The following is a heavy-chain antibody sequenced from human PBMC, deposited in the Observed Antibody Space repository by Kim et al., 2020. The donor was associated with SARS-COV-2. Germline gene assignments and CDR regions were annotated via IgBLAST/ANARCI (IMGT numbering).Heavy chain of an antibody. CDR1: GFTFSSYA. D-gene: IGHD3-9*01. CDR2: ISYDGSNK. CDR3: ARDLGVLRYFDWLPDAF. V-gene: IGHV3-30*04. J-gene: IGHJ3*01. Sequence: GGSLRLSCAASGFTFSSYAMHWVRQAPGKGLEWVAVISYDGSNKYYADSVKGRFTISRDNSKNTLYLQMNSLRAEDTAVYYCARDLGVLRYFDWLPDAF.